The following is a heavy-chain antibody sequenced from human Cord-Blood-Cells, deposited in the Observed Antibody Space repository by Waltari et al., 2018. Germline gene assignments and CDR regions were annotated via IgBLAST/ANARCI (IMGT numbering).Heavy chain of an antibody. V-gene: IGHV1-24*01. CDR2: FDPEDGET. CDR1: GYTLTEFS. Sequence: QVQRVQSGAEVKKPRAYVKVSCKVSGYTLTEFSMHWVRQAPGKGLEWMGGFDPEDGETIYAQKFQGRVTMTEDTSTDTAYMELSSLRSEDTAVYYCATDNLGQLDFDYWGQGTLVTVSS. J-gene: IGHJ4*02. D-gene: IGHD6-6*01. CDR3: ATDNLGQLDFDY.